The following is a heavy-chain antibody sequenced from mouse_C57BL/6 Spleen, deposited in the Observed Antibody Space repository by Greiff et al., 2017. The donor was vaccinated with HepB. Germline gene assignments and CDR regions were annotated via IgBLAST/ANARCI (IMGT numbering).Heavy chain of an antibody. J-gene: IGHJ3*01. CDR3: ARDRTWNWFAY. CDR1: GFTFSSYA. Sequence: EVMLVESGGGLVKPGGSLKLSCAASGFTFSSYAMSWVRQTPEKRLEWVATISDGGSYTYYPDNVKGRFTISRDNAKNNLYLQMSHLKSEDTAMYYCARDRTWNWFAYWGQGTLVTVSA. V-gene: IGHV5-4*01. CDR2: ISDGGSYT.